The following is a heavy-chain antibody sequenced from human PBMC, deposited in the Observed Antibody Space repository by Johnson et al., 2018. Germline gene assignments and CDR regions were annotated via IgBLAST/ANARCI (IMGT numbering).Heavy chain of an antibody. J-gene: IGHJ2*01. CDR3: ARGRRGVFCFDL. D-gene: IGHD1-1*01. CDR1: GFTFSSYS. V-gene: IGHV3-48*01. CDR2: ISSSSSTI. Sequence: EVQLVESGGGLVQPGGSLRLSCAASGFTFSSYSMNWVRQAPGKGLEWVSYISSSSSTIYYADSVKGRFTISRDNAKNSLYLHMNSVGAEDTAVYYCARGRRGVFCFDLWGRGTLVTVSA.